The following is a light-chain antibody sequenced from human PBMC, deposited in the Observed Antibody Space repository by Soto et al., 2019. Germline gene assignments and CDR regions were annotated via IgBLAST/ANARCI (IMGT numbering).Light chain of an antibody. CDR1: SSDVGGYNY. CDR2: EVS. V-gene: IGLV2-14*01. J-gene: IGLJ2*01. Sequence: QSALTQPASVSGSPGQSITISCTGTSSDVGGYNYVSWYQQHPGKAPKLMIFEVSDRPSGVSNRFSGSKTANTASLTISGLRTEDEANYYCASYTTTSTLVFGGGTKLTVL. CDR3: ASYTTTSTLV.